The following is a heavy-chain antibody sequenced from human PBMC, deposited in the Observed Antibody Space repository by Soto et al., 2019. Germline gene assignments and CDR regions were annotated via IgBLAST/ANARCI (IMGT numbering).Heavy chain of an antibody. J-gene: IGHJ5*02. CDR3: AKGLIVVVPAATGEFDP. D-gene: IGHD2-2*01. CDR2: ISYDGSNK. Sequence: PGGSLRLSCAASGFTFGSYGMHWVRQAPGKGLEWVAVISYDGSNKYYADSVKGRFTISRDNSKNTLYLQMNSLRAEDTAVYYCAKGLIVVVPAATGEFDPWGQGTLVTVSS. V-gene: IGHV3-30*18. CDR1: GFTFGSYG.